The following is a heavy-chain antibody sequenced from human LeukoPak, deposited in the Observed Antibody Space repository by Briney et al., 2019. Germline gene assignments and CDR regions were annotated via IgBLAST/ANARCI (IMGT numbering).Heavy chain of an antibody. CDR1: GGSISSSSYY. V-gene: IGHV4-39*07. CDR3: ARDQGGYYYDSSGYYY. D-gene: IGHD3-22*01. J-gene: IGHJ4*02. Sequence: SETLSLTCTVSGGSISSSSYYWGWIRQPPGKGLEWIGSIYYSGSTYYNPSLKSRVTISVDTSKNQFSLKLSSVTAADTAVYYCARDQGGYYYDSSGYYYWGQGTLVTVSS. CDR2: IYYSGST.